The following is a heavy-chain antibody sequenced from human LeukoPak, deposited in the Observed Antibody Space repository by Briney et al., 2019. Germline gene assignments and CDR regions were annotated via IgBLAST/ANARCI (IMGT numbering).Heavy chain of an antibody. CDR1: GASISSYY. D-gene: IGHD3-22*01. CDR2: IYIRGST. J-gene: IGHJ6*03. CDR3: ARAVRDYYDSSGYYYDYYYYYMDV. V-gene: IGHV4-4*07. Sequence: SETLSLTCTASGASISSYYWSWIRQPPGKGLEWIGRIYIRGSTNYSPYLKSRVTMSVDTSKNKFSLKLSSVTAADTAVYYCARAVRDYYDSSGYYYDYYYYYMDVWGKGTTVTISS.